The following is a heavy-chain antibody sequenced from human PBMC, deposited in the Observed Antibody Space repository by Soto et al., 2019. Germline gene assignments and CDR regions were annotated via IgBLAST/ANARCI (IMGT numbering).Heavy chain of an antibody. CDR3: ARDGAPLIAARRGAPGWYFDL. J-gene: IGHJ2*01. V-gene: IGHV1-2*02. Sequence: ASVKVSCKASGYTFTGYYMHWVRQAPGQGLEWMGWINPNSGGTNYAQKFQGRVTMTRDTSISTAYMELSRLRSDDTAVYYCARDGAPLIAARRGAPGWYFDLWGRGTLVTVSS. CDR1: GYTFTGYY. D-gene: IGHD6-6*01. CDR2: INPNSGGT.